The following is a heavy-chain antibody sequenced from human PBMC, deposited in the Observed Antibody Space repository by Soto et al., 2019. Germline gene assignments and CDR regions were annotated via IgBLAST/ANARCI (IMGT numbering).Heavy chain of an antibody. CDR2: ISSSSSYI. CDR3: ARDTPFEYSIDY. D-gene: IGHD6-6*01. CDR1: GFTFSSYS. Sequence: GGSLRLSCAASGFTFSSYSMNWVRQAPGKGLEWVSSISSSSSYIYYADSVKGRFTISRDNAKNSLYLQMNSLRAEETAVYYCARDTPFEYSIDYWGQGTLVTVSS. V-gene: IGHV3-21*01. J-gene: IGHJ4*02.